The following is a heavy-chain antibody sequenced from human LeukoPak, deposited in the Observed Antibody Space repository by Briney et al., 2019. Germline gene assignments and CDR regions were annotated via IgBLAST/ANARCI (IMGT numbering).Heavy chain of an antibody. V-gene: IGHV4-38-2*01. CDR2: IYHSGNT. D-gene: IGHD3-3*01. CDR3: ARQVSWAVFGGNWFDP. CDR1: GFSISSGYY. Sequence: SETLSLTCAVSGFSISSGYYWGWIRQPPGKGLEWIASIYHSGNTSYNPSLTQRVALPVDTSKHRFALKLNSVTGADRAVYYCARQVSWAVFGGNWFDPWGQGTLVTVSS. J-gene: IGHJ5*02.